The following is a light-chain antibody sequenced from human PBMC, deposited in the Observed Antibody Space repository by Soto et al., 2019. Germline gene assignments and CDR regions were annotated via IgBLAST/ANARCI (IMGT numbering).Light chain of an antibody. Sequence: QSALTQPASVSVSPGQSITSSCTGTSSDVGSYNLVSWYQQHPGKAPKLMIYEGGKRPSGVSNRFSGSKSGNTASLTISGLQAEDEADYYCCSYAGSSTYVFGTGTKVTVL. CDR2: EGG. V-gene: IGLV2-23*01. J-gene: IGLJ1*01. CDR1: SSDVGSYNL. CDR3: CSYAGSSTYV.